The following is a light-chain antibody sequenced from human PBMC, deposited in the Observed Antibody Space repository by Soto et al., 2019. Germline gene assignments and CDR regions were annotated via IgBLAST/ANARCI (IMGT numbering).Light chain of an antibody. CDR3: QQYSNSTFT. CDR2: GAS. Sequence: EIVVTQSPGTLSLSPGERASLSCRASQSISSNYLTWYQQKPGQAPRHLIYGASSSATGIPDRFSGSGSGTDFTLTISSLEHEVFAVYYCQQYSNSTFTFGTRTKVDIK. CDR1: QSISSNY. V-gene: IGKV3-20*01. J-gene: IGKJ3*01.